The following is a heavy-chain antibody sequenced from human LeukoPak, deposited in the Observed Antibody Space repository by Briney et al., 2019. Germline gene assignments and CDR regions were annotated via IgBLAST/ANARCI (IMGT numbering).Heavy chain of an antibody. D-gene: IGHD2-15*01. CDR3: ARVKLVYYYYYGMDV. J-gene: IGHJ6*04. V-gene: IGHV4-34*01. CDR1: GFTFSSYW. Sequence: GSLRLSCAASGFTFSSYWMSWVRQPPGKGLEWIGEINHSGSTNYNPSLKSRVTISVDTSKNQFSLKLSSVTAADTAVYYCARVKLVYYYYYGMDVWGKGTTVTVSS. CDR2: INHSGST.